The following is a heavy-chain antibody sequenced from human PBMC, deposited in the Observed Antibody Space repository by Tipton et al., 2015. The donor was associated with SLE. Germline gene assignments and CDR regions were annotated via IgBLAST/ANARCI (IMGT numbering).Heavy chain of an antibody. CDR1: GFTFKDYA. V-gene: IGHV3-23*03. CDR3: AKGSPKWGGFGS. Sequence: SLRLSCAASGFTFKDYAMTWVRQAPGKGLEWVSVMFGGGSSTYYADSVKGRFTVSSDNSKSTVYLQMNSLTVEDMAVYYCAKGSPKWGGFGSWGQGTLVTVSS. CDR2: MFGGGSST. J-gene: IGHJ4*02. D-gene: IGHD7-27*01.